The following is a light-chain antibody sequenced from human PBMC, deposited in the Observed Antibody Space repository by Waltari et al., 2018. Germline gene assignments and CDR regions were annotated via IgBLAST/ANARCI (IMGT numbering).Light chain of an antibody. J-gene: IGKJ4*01. CDR1: QSLLHSDGKTY. Sequence: DIVMTQSPLSLSVTPGQPASISCKSSQSLLHSDGKTYLYWYVQKTGQSPQLLMYEVSSRFSGVPHRFSGGGSGTDFTLTISRVEAEDVGVYYCMQGKQLPLTFGGGTRVEVK. V-gene: IGKV2-29*02. CDR2: EVS. CDR3: MQGKQLPLT.